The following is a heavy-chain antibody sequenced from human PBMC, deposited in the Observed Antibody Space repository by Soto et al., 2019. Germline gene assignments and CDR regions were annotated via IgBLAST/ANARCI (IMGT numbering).Heavy chain of an antibody. CDR2: IIPIFGTA. D-gene: IGHD3-3*01. Sequence: SVKVSCKASGGTFSSYAISWVRQAPGQGLEWMGGIIPIFGTANYAQKFQGRVTITADESTSTAYMELSSLRSEDTAVYYCARAIFGVVIVSLGREDPYGMDVWGQGTTVTVSS. J-gene: IGHJ6*02. CDR3: ARAIFGVVIVSLGREDPYGMDV. CDR1: GGTFSSYA. V-gene: IGHV1-69*13.